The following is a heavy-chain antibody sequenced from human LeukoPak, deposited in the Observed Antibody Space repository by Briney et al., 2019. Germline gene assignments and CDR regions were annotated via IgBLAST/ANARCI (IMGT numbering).Heavy chain of an antibody. J-gene: IGHJ3*02. D-gene: IGHD6-13*01. CDR2: IYHSGST. CDR1: GGSISSGGYY. CDR3: ARTSSSSADAFDI. V-gene: IGHV4-30-2*01. Sequence: PSETLSLTCTVSGGSISSGGYYWSWIRQPPGKGLEWIGYIYHSGSTYYNPSLKSRVTISVDRSKNQFSLKLSSVTAADTAVYYCARTSSSSADAFDIWGQGTMVTVSS.